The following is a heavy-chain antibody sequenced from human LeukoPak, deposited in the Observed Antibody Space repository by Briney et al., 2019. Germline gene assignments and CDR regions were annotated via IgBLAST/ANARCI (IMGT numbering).Heavy chain of an antibody. V-gene: IGHV4-61*02. Sequence: SETLSLTCTVSGGSISSGSYYWSWIRQPAGKGLEWIGRIYTSGSTNYNPSLKSRVTISVDTSKNQFSLRLTSVTAADTAVYFCATLVSTRYYFDYWGQGTLVTVSS. D-gene: IGHD5/OR15-5a*01. CDR2: IYTSGST. CDR3: ATLVSTRYYFDY. J-gene: IGHJ4*02. CDR1: GGSISSGSYY.